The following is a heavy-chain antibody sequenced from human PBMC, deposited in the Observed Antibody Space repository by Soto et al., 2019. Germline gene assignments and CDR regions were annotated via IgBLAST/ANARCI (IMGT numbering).Heavy chain of an antibody. Sequence: QVPLVQSGAEVKKPGASVKVSCKASGYTFTSYGISWVRQAPGQGLEWMGWISAYNGNTNYAQKLQGRVTMTTDTSTSTAYMELRSLRSDDTAVYYCARGRGDDARYSSPRRYFDLWGRGTLVTVSS. CDR1: GYTFTSYG. D-gene: IGHD6-13*01. CDR2: ISAYNGNT. CDR3: ARGRGDDARYSSPRRYFDL. V-gene: IGHV1-18*01. J-gene: IGHJ2*01.